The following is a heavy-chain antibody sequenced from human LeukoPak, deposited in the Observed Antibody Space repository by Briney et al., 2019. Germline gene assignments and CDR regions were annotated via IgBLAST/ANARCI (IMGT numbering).Heavy chain of an antibody. J-gene: IGHJ3*02. V-gene: IGHV4-38-2*02. CDR3: ARLTQNDYYGSGSYYNPDAFDI. CDR2: TYYSGSI. D-gene: IGHD3-10*01. CDR1: GYSISSGYY. Sequence: PSETLSLTCTVSGYSISSGYYWGWIRQPPGKGLEWIGSTYYSGSIYYNPSLKSRVTISVDTSKNQFSLKLSSVTAADTAVYYCARLTQNDYYGSGSYYNPDAFDIWGQGTMVTVSS.